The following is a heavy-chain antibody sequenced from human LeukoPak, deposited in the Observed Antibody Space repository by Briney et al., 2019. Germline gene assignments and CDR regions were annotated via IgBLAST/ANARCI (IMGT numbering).Heavy chain of an antibody. CDR3: ARVMKRYFDY. CDR1: GGSISSGDYY. D-gene: IGHD3-16*01. Sequence: SQTLSLNCTVSGGSISSGDYYWSWIRQPPGKGLEWIGYIYYSGSTYYNPSLKTRVTISVDTSKNQFSLKLSSVTAADTAVYYCARVMKRYFDYWGQGTLVTVSS. J-gene: IGHJ4*02. V-gene: IGHV4-30-4*08. CDR2: IYYSGST.